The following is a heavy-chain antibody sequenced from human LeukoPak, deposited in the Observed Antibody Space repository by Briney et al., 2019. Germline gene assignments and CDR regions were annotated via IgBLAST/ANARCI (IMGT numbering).Heavy chain of an antibody. CDR3: ASAYDISGYYYYMDV. Sequence: PPETLSLTCTVSGGSISSSDYYWGWIRQPPGRGLEWIGGIYHSGSTYYNTSLNSRVSISLDTSKNQFSLRLSSVTAADTALYYCASAYDISGYYYYMDVWGKGTTVTVSS. J-gene: IGHJ6*03. CDR2: IYHSGST. V-gene: IGHV4-39*07. CDR1: GGSISSSDYY. D-gene: IGHD3-22*01.